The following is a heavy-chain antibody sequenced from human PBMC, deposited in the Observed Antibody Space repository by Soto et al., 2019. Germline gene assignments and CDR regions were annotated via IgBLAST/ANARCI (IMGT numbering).Heavy chain of an antibody. V-gene: IGHV4-39*01. D-gene: IGHD3-10*01. Sequence: QLQLQESGPGLVKPSETLSLTCTVSGGSISSSSYYWGWIRQPPGKGLEWIGSIYSGSTYYNPSLQSRVTISVDTSKNQFSLKLSSVTAADTAVYYCARRGSGSYSDYWGQGTLVTVSS. CDR3: ARRGSGSYSDY. CDR1: GGSISSSSYY. CDR2: IYSGST. J-gene: IGHJ4*02.